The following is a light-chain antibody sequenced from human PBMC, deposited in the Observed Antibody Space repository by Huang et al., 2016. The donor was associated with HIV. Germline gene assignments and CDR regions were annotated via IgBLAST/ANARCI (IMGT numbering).Light chain of an antibody. CDR2: YAS. J-gene: IGKJ1*01. V-gene: IGKV1-39*01. CDR1: QTIFSH. Sequence: IQMTQSPSSLSASVGDRVTITCRASQTIFSHLNWYQQKPGKAPNLLIYYASNLESGVPSRFSGRGSVTDFSLSISSLKPEECATYYWQQTYSLPRTFGQGTKVEIK. CDR3: QQTYSLPRT.